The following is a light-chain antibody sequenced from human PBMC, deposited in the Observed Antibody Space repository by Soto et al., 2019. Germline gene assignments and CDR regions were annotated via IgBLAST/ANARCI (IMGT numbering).Light chain of an antibody. Sequence: IVMTQSPATPSVSPGERATLSCRASHSVGSNVAWYQQKPGQAPSLLIYVASTRATGIPARFSGSGSGTEFTLTISSLQSEDFAMYFCQQYNTWPPFAFGPGTKVDIK. CDR2: VAS. CDR1: HSVGSN. V-gene: IGKV3-15*01. J-gene: IGKJ3*01. CDR3: QQYNTWPPFA.